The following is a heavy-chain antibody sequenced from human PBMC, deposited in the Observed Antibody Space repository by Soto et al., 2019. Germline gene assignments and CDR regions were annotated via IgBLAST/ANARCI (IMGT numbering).Heavy chain of an antibody. CDR3: ARDTTSPGYCSSTSCDISHWFDP. CDR2: IYYSGST. V-gene: IGHV4-31*03. Sequence: PSETLSLTCTVSGVSISSGGYYWSWIRQHPGKGLEWIGYIYYSGSTYYNPSLKSRVTISVDTSKNQFSLKLSSVTAADTAVYYCARDTTSPGYCSSTSCDISHWFDPWGQGTLVTVSS. D-gene: IGHD2-2*01. J-gene: IGHJ5*02. CDR1: GVSISSGGYY.